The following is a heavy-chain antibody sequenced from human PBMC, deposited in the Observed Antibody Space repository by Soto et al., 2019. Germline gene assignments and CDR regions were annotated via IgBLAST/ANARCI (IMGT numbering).Heavy chain of an antibody. CDR3: ARGSGRCYYGMDV. CDR1: GGSISRSDW. Sequence: PSETLSLTCAVSGGSISRSDWWSWVRQPPGKGLEWIGEIYHSGSTNYNPSLKSLITISVDKSKNQFSLKLSSVTAADTAVYYCARGSGRCYYGMDVWGQGTTVT. J-gene: IGHJ6*02. V-gene: IGHV4-4*02. D-gene: IGHD6-19*01. CDR2: IYHSGST.